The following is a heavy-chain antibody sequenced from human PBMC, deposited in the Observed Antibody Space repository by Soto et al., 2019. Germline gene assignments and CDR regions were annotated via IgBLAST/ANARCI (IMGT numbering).Heavy chain of an antibody. J-gene: IGHJ4*02. CDR3: ASDLYNSGGYN. D-gene: IGHD6-19*01. CDR1: GYTFTSYD. V-gene: IGHV1-8*02. CDR2: MNPDSGNT. Sequence: QVQLVQSGAEVKKPGASVKVACKAVGYTFTSYDFNWVRQATGQGLEWMGWMNPDSGNTGYAQKFQGRVTMTRNTSISTVYMELSSLRSEDTAVYYCASDLYNSGGYNWGQGTLVTVSS.